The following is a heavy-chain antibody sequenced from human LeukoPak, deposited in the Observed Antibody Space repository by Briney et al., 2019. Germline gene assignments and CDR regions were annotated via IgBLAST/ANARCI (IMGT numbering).Heavy chain of an antibody. CDR2: IYPGDSST. CDR1: GYSFTSYW. CDR3: ARHAPTYYYDSSGYPRTLDY. D-gene: IGHD3-22*01. V-gene: IGHV5-51*01. J-gene: IGHJ4*02. Sequence: GESLKISCKGSGYSFTSYWIGWVRQMPGKGLEWMGIIYPGDSSTRYGPSFQGRVTISADKSISTAYLQWSSLKASDTAMYYCARHAPTYYYDSSGYPRTLDYWGQGTLVTVSS.